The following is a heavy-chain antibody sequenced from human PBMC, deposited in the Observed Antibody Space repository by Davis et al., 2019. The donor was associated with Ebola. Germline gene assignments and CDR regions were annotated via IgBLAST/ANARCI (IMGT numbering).Heavy chain of an antibody. CDR1: GYIFTSYA. D-gene: IGHD3-16*02. J-gene: IGHJ4*02. CDR3: ASHVWGSYHLDY. CDR2: INTGNGNT. Sequence: AASVKVSCKASGYIFTSYAMHWVRQAPGQRLEWMGWINTGNGNTKYSQKFQGRLTITRDTSASTDYMELSSLGSEDTAVYYCASHVWGSYHLDYWGQGTLVTVSS. V-gene: IGHV1-3*04.